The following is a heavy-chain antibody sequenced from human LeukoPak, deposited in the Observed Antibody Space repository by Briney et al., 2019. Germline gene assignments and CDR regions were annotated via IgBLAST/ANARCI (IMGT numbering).Heavy chain of an antibody. V-gene: IGHV3-53*01. CDR3: GRHAYGGSPPLS. CDR2: IYVSGTT. J-gene: IGHJ4*02. CDR1: GFTVRDSY. D-gene: IGHD3-10*01. Sequence: GGSLRLSCAASGFTVRDSYMSWVSQAPGKRLEWLAFIYVSGTTFYAASVKGRFTISRDNSKNTVYLQMNNLRAEDTALYYCGRHAYGGSPPLSWGQGALVTVSS.